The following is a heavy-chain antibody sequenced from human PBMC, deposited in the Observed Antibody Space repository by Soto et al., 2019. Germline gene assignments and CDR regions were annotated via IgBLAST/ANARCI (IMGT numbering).Heavy chain of an antibody. D-gene: IGHD2-2*01. Sequence: QVQLVESGGGVVQPGRSLRLSCAASGFTFSSYGMHWVRQAPGKGLEWVAVISYDGSNKYYADSVKGRFTISRDNSKNPLDLQMNSLRAEDTAVYYCAKGPPWGSCPTCDFDYWGQGTLVTVSS. CDR3: AKGPPWGSCPTCDFDY. J-gene: IGHJ4*02. CDR2: ISYDGSNK. V-gene: IGHV3-30*18. CDR1: GFTFSSYG.